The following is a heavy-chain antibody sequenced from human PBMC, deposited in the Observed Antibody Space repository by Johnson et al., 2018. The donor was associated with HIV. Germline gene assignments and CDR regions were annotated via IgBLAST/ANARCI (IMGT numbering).Heavy chain of an antibody. CDR2: INSDGSST. CDR3: ARDQRHIAAAGPPDAFDI. Sequence: EVQLVESGGGLVQPGGSLRLSCAASGFTFSSYWMHWVRQAPGKGLVWVSRINSDGSSTSYADSVKGRFTITRDNAKNTLYLQMNSLRAEDTAVYYCARDQRHIAAAGPPDAFDIWGQGTMVTVSS. D-gene: IGHD6-13*01. CDR1: GFTFSSYW. J-gene: IGHJ3*02. V-gene: IGHV3-74*01.